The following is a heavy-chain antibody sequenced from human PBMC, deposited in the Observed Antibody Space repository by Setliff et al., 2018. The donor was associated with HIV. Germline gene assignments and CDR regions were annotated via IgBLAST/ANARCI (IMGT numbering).Heavy chain of an antibody. J-gene: IGHJ4*02. CDR3: ARGPSLQTTLFDY. CDR2: IYYSGST. CDR1: GGSISRYY. V-gene: IGHV4-59*01. Sequence: PSETLSLTCTVSGGSISRYYWSWIRQSPGKGLEWIGYIYYSGSTNYNPSLKSRVTISVDTSNNQFSLKLTSVTAADTAVYYCARGPSLQTTLFDYWGQGTLVTVSS.